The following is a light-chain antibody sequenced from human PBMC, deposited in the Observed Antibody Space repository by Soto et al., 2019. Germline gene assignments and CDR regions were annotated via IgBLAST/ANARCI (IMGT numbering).Light chain of an antibody. J-gene: IGKJ3*01. CDR2: GAS. CDR3: QQYGTSPFT. Sequence: EIVLTQSPGTLSLSPGERAALSCRSSQMVSRNYLAWYQQKPGQAPRLLIYGASSRATGIPDRFSGSGSGTDFTLTITRLEPEDFAVYYCQQYGTSPFTFGPGTKVDIK. V-gene: IGKV3-20*01. CDR1: QMVSRNY.